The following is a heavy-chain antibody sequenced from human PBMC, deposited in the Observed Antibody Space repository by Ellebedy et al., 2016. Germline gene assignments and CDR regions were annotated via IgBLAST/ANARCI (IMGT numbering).Heavy chain of an antibody. J-gene: IGHJ3*02. D-gene: IGHD4-23*01. CDR3: ARGDDYGGNGAAFDI. CDR2: INPNSGGT. V-gene: IGHV1-2*04. CDR1: GYTFTSYY. Sequence: ASVKVSCKASGYTFTSYYMHWVRQAPGQGLEWMGWINPNSGGTNYAQKFQGWVTMTRDTSISTAYMELSRLRSDDTAVYYCARGDDYGGNGAAFDIWGQGTMVTVSS.